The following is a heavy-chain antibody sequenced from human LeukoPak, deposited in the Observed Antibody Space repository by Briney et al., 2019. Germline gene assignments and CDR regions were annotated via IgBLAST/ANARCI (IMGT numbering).Heavy chain of an antibody. J-gene: IGHJ4*02. CDR2: LDSSGSII. CDR1: GFTFSDYS. V-gene: IGHV3-11*01. CDR3: ARRISLEY. Sequence: GGSLRLSCVASGFTFSDYSMSWLRQAPGKGLEWVSYLDSSGSIIYYADPVKGRFTISRDNAKNSLYLQMNSLRAEDTAVYYCARRISLEYWGQGTLVTVSS. D-gene: IGHD2-15*01.